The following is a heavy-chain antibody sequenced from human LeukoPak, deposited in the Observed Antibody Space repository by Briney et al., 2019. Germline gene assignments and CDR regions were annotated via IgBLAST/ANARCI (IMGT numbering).Heavy chain of an antibody. V-gene: IGHV4-34*01. CDR1: GGSFSGYY. J-gene: IGHJ4*02. Sequence: SETLSLTCAVYGGSFSGYYWSWIRQPPGKGLEWIGEINHSGSTNYNPSLKSRVTISVDTSKNQFSLKLSSVTAADTAVYYCARHESGYQFDYWGQGTLVTASS. CDR3: ARHESGYQFDY. D-gene: IGHD6-13*01. CDR2: INHSGST.